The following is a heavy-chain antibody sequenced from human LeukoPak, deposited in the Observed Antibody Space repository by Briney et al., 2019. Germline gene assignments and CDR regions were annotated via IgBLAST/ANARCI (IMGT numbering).Heavy chain of an antibody. CDR1: GYTFTSYG. CDR2: ISAYNGNT. CDR3: ARDRITIFGVVRISGWFDP. J-gene: IGHJ5*02. V-gene: IGHV1-18*01. D-gene: IGHD3-3*01. Sequence: ASVTVSCKASGYTFTSYGISWVRQAPGQGLEWMGWISAYNGNTNYAQKLQGRVTMTTDTSTSTAYMELRSLRSDDTAVYYCARDRITIFGVVRISGWFDPWGQGTLVTVSS.